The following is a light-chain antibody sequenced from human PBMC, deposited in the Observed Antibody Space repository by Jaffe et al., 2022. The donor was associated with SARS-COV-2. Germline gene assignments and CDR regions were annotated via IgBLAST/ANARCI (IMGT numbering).Light chain of an antibody. CDR1: QSVSTY. CDR3: QQRSTWPTT. J-gene: IGKJ5*01. CDR2: DAS. V-gene: IGKV3-11*01. Sequence: EIVLTQSPATLSLSPGEGATLSCRASQSVSTYLAWYQQKPGQAPRLLIYDASNRATGIPARFSGSGSGTDFTLIISSLEPEDFAVYYCQQRSTWPTTFGQGTRLEI.